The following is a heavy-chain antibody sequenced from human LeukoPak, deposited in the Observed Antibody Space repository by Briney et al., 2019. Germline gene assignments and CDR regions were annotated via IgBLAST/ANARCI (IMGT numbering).Heavy chain of an antibody. CDR2: INTDGSST. J-gene: IGHJ4*02. CDR3: AGGRVRDY. D-gene: IGHD3-10*01. V-gene: IGHV3-74*01. CDR1: GFTFGRNW. Sequence: PGGSLRLSCAASGFTFGRNWMHWVRQAPGKGLVWVSRINTDGSSTFYAASVKGRFTISRDNAKNTLYLQMNSLRAEDTAVYYCAGGRVRDYRGQGTLVTVSS.